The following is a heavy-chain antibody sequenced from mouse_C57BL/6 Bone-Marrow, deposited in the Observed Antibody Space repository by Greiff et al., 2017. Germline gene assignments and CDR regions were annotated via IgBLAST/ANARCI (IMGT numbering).Heavy chain of an antibody. CDR3: AHGNYLYWYFAV. J-gene: IGHJ1*03. V-gene: IGHV1-72*01. CDR2: IDPNSGGT. D-gene: IGHD2-1*01. Sequence: QVQLQQPGAELVKPGASVKLSCKASGYTFTSYWMHWVKQRPGRGLEWIGRIDPNSGGTKYNEKFKSKATLTVDKPSSTACMQLSSLTSEESAVYYCAHGNYLYWYFAVWGTGTTVTVSS. CDR1: GYTFTSYW.